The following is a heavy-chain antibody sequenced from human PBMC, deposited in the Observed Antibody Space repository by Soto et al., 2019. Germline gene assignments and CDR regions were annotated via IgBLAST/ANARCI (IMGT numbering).Heavy chain of an antibody. J-gene: IGHJ4*02. CDR3: AHRVLRTVLGWVTTTAIYFDF. V-gene: IGHV2-5*02. Sequence: QITLNESGPTVVRPTETLTLTCRFSGFSLTTSGVGVGWIRQSPGKAPEWLALIYWDDDKRYSASLKSRLTITKDTSKNQVVLTVSDLDPTDTATYYCAHRVLRTVLGWVTTTAIYFDFWGQGTPVAVSS. CDR2: IYWDDDK. CDR1: GFSLTTSGVG. D-gene: IGHD3-3*01.